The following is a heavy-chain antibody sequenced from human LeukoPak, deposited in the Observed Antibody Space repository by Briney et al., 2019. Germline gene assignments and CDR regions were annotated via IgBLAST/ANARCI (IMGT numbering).Heavy chain of an antibody. CDR3: ARKDCSSTSCYAVLDY. CDR2: INPNSGGT. V-gene: IGHV1-2*02. J-gene: IGHJ4*02. D-gene: IGHD2-2*01. CDR1: GYTFTGYY. Sequence: ASVKVSCKASGYTFTGYYMHWVRQAPGQGLEWMGWINPNSGGTNYAQKFQGRVTMTRDTSISTAYMELSRLRSDDTAVYYCARKDCSSTSCYAVLDYWGQGTLVTVSS.